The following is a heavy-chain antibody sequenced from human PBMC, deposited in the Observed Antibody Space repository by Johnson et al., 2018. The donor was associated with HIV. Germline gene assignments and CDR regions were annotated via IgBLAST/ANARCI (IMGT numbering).Heavy chain of an antibody. D-gene: IGHD1-7*01. CDR2: ISYDGRDA. Sequence: QVQLVESGGGVVQPGTSLRLSCTASGFAFSSYALHWVRQAPGKGLEWVAVISYDGRDAYYADSVKGRFTSSRDNSKNTLYLQMNSLRPEDSAVYYCARGISNWNYFDDDAFDIWGQGTMVTVSS. J-gene: IGHJ3*02. CDR1: GFAFSSYA. V-gene: IGHV3-30*04. CDR3: ARGISNWNYFDDDAFDI.